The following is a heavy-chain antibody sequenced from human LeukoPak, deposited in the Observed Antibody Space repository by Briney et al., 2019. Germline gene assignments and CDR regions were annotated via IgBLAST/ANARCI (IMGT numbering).Heavy chain of an antibody. V-gene: IGHV1-58*01. Sequence: GASVKVSCKASGFTFTSSAVQWVRQARGQRLEWIGWIVVGSGNTNYAQKFQERVTITRDMSTSTAYMELSSLRSEDTAVYYCARVHRYGSTLWFDPWGQGTLVTVSS. CDR2: IVVGSGNT. D-gene: IGHD3-10*01. CDR3: ARVHRYGSTLWFDP. J-gene: IGHJ5*02. CDR1: GFTFTSSA.